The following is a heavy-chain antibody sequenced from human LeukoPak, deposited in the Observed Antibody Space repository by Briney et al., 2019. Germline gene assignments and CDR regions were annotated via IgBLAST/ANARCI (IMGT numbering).Heavy chain of an antibody. D-gene: IGHD3-10*01. V-gene: IGHV1-2*02. Sequence: ASVKVSCKASGYTFTGYYMHWVRQAPGQGLEWMGWINPNSGGTNYAQKFQGRVTMTRDTSISTAYMELSRLRSDDTAVYYCARDLPIYYYGPGSVDYWGQGTLVTVSS. CDR2: INPNSGGT. CDR3: ARDLPIYYYGPGSVDY. J-gene: IGHJ4*02. CDR1: GYTFTGYY.